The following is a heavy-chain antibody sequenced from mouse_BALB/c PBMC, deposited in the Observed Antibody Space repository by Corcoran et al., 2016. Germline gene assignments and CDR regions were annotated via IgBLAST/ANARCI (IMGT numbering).Heavy chain of an antibody. CDR3: ARQWGGYDVFFDY. V-gene: IGHV1S136*01. Sequence: EVQLPQSVPERVKPGASVTMSCKASGYTFTSYVMHWVKQKPGHGLEWIGYINPYNDGTKYNEKFKGKATLNSDKSSSTAYMELSSLTSEDSAVYYCARQWGGYDVFFDYWGQGTTLTVSS. J-gene: IGHJ2*01. CDR1: GYTFTSYV. D-gene: IGHD2-2*01. CDR2: INPYNDGT.